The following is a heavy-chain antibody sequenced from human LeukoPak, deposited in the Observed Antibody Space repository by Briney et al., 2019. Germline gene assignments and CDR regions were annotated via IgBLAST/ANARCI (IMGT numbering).Heavy chain of an antibody. CDR1: GFTFSDYY. CDR3: ARDFLVGAMVYYYMDV. CDR2: ISSSGSTI. J-gene: IGHJ6*03. V-gene: IGHV3-11*04. D-gene: IGHD1-26*01. Sequence: GGSLRLSCAASGFTFSDYYMSWIRQAPGKGLEWVSYISSSGSTIYYADSVKGRFTISRDNAKNPLYLQMNSLRAEDTAVYYCARDFLVGAMVYYYMDVWGKGTTVTVSS.